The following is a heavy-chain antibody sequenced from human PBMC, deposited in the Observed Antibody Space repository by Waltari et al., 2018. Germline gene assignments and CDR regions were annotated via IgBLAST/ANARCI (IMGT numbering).Heavy chain of an antibody. D-gene: IGHD6-13*01. CDR3: ARTKRGYSSSWYFDY. Sequence: IRQPPGKGLEGIGEINHSGSTNYNPSLKSRVTISVDTSKNQFSLKLSSVTAADTAVYYCARTKRGYSSSWYFDYWGQGTLVTVSS. J-gene: IGHJ4*02. V-gene: IGHV4-34*01. CDR2: INHSGST.